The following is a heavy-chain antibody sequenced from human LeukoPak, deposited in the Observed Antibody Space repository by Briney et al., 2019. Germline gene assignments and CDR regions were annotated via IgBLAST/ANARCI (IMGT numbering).Heavy chain of an antibody. CDR3: ARGGVAAAGTRAFDY. V-gene: IGHV4-4*02. D-gene: IGHD6-13*01. CDR1: GGSISSSNW. CDR2: IYHSGST. J-gene: IGHJ4*02. Sequence: SETLSLTCAVSGGSISSSNWWSWVRQPPGKGLEWIGEIYHSGSTNYNPSLKSRVTISVDKSKNQFSLKLSSVTAADTAVYYCARGGVAAAGTRAFDYWGQGTLVTVSS.